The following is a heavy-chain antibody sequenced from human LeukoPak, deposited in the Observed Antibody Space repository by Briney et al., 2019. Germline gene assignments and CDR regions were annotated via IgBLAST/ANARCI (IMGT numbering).Heavy chain of an antibody. J-gene: IGHJ6*02. D-gene: IGHD3-22*01. CDR1: GFTFSSYG. CDR2: ISYDGSNK. V-gene: IGHV3-30*18. CDR3: AKCDSSGYFYYYGMDV. Sequence: GGSLRLSCAASGFTFSSYGMPWVRQAPGKGLEWVAVISYDGSNKYYADSVKGRFTISRDNSKNTLYLQMNSLRAEDTAVYYCAKCDSSGYFYYYGMDVWGQGTTVTVSS.